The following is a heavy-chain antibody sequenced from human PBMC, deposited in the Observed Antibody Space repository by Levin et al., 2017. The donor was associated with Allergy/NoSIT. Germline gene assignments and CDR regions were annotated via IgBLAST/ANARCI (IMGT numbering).Heavy chain of an antibody. CDR3: AKDHVWIQLWSTDEYYFDY. CDR2: ISGSGGST. J-gene: IGHJ4*02. CDR1: GFTFSSYA. D-gene: IGHD5-18*01. V-gene: IGHV3-23*01. Sequence: PGGSLRLSCAASGFTFSSYAMSWVRQAPGQGLEWVSAISGSGGSTYYADSVKGRFTISRDNSKNTLYLQMNSLRAEDTAVYYCAKDHVWIQLWSTDEYYFDYWGQGTLVTVSS.